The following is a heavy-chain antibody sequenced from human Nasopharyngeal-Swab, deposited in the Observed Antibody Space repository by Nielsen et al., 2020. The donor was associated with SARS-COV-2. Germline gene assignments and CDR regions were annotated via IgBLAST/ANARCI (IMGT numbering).Heavy chain of an antibody. J-gene: IGHJ3*02. Sequence: WIRQPPGKGLEGVSVIYYGGDITYYAEAVKGRFTTSRENSKNTVHLQMNSLRADDTAIYYCAKNRDSVAGTPDDAFDIWGQGTMVTVSS. D-gene: IGHD6-19*01. V-gene: IGHV3-23*03. CDR2: IYYGGDIT. CDR3: AKNRDSVAGTPDDAFDI.